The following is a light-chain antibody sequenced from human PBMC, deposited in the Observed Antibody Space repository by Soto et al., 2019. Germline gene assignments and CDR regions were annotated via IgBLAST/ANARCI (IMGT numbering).Light chain of an antibody. Sequence: DIQMTQSPSTLSGSVGDRVTITCRASQTISSWLAWYQQKPGKAPNLLIYAASSLQSGVPSTFSGSGSGTDFTLAISSLQPEDFATYYCQQLNSYPLTFGGGTKVDI. CDR2: AAS. CDR3: QQLNSYPLT. J-gene: IGKJ4*01. CDR1: QTISSW. V-gene: IGKV1-5*01.